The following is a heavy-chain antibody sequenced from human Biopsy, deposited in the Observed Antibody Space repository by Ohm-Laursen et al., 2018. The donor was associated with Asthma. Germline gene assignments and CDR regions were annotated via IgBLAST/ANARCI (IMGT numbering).Heavy chain of an antibody. Sequence: GTLSLTCTVYGGYLTGHYWNWIRQPPGKGLEWIGEIDQSGYTNYNPSLKSRVSISADTSKNQFHLNLSSVTAADTAVYFCARAAITGIRGWFDPWGQGTQVTVSS. CDR2: IDQSGYT. D-gene: IGHD1-20*01. CDR3: ARAAITGIRGWFDP. J-gene: IGHJ5*02. V-gene: IGHV4-34*01. CDR1: GGYLTGHY.